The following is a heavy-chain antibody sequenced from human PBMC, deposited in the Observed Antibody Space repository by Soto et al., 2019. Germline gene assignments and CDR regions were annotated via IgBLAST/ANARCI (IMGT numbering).Heavy chain of an antibody. J-gene: IGHJ3*02. V-gene: IGHV3-21*01. CDR3: ARITGGTRAFDI. Sequence: EVQLVESGGVLVKPGGSLRLSCAASGFTFSSYSMNWVRQAPGKGLEGVSSISSSSSYIYYADSVKGRFTISRDNAMNSLYVQMNSLRAEDTAVYYCARITGGTRAFDIWGPGTMVTVSS. CDR2: ISSSSSYI. CDR1: GFTFSSYS. D-gene: IGHD2-8*02.